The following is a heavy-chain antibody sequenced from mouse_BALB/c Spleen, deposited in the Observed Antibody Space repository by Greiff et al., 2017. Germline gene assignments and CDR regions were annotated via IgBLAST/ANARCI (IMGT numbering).Heavy chain of an antibody. D-gene: IGHD1-1*01. CDR3: TRCYGSRGTNYLDY. CDR2: IYPSDSYT. J-gene: IGHJ2*01. Sequence: VQLQQPGAELVRPGASVKLSCKASGYTFTSYWINWVKQRPGQGLEWIGNIYPSDSYTNYNQKFKDKATLTVDKSSSTAYMQLSSPTSEDSAVYYCTRCYGSRGTNYLDYWGQGTTLTVSS. CDR1: GYTFTSYW. V-gene: IGHV1-69*02.